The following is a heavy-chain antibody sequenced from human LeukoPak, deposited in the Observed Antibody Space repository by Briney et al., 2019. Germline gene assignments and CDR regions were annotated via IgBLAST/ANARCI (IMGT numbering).Heavy chain of an antibody. CDR3: ARDRAYGVYPNRFDP. V-gene: IGHV3-7*01. CDR2: IKQDGSEK. D-gene: IGHD5/OR15-5a*01. Sequence: GGSLRLSCAASGFTFSSYWMSWVRQAPGKGLEWVPNIKQDGSEKYYVDSVKGRFTISRDNAKNSLYLQMNSLRAEDTAVYYCARDRAYGVYPNRFDPWGQGTLVTVSS. CDR1: GFTFSSYW. J-gene: IGHJ5*02.